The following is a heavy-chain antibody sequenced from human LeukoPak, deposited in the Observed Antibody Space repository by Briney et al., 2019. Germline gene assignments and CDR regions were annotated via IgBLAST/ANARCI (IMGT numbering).Heavy chain of an antibody. Sequence: ASVKVSCKASGYTFTDYYMHWVRQAPGQGLEWMGWINPNSGGTNYAQKFQGRVTMTRDTSISTAYMELSRLRSDDTAVYYCARGSGYSYGNDYWGQGTLVTVSS. CDR1: GYTFTDYY. CDR3: ARGSGYSYGNDY. CDR2: INPNSGGT. J-gene: IGHJ4*02. D-gene: IGHD5-18*01. V-gene: IGHV1-2*02.